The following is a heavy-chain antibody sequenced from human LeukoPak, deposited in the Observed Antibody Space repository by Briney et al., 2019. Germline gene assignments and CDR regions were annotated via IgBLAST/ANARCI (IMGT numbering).Heavy chain of an antibody. Sequence: SETLSLTCTVSGGSLSSYYWSWIRQPPGKGLEWIGYIYYSGSTNYNPSLKSRVTISVDTSKNQFSLKLSSVTAADTAVYYCARGSAALSIAARHYYYYGMDVWGQGTTVTVSS. V-gene: IGHV4-59*12. D-gene: IGHD6-6*01. CDR3: ARGSAALSIAARHYYYYGMDV. J-gene: IGHJ6*02. CDR2: IYYSGST. CDR1: GGSLSSYY.